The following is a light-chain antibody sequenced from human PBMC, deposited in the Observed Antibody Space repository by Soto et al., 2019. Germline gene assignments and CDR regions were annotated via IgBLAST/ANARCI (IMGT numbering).Light chain of an antibody. Sequence: AIRMTQSPSSLSASTGDRVTITCRASQGISSYLAWYQQKPGKAPKLLIYAASTLQSGVPSRFSGSGSGTDFTLTISCLQSDDFGAHYCQQYNNWHRATFGGGTKVDIK. J-gene: IGKJ4*01. V-gene: IGKV1-8*01. CDR1: QGISSY. CDR2: AAS. CDR3: QQYNNWHRAT.